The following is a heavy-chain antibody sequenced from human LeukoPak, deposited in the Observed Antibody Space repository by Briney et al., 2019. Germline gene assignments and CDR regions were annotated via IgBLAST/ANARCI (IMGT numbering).Heavy chain of an antibody. CDR1: GYPFPSYA. J-gene: IGHJ4*02. CDR2: VNSGNGNT. D-gene: IGHD6-19*01. CDR3: ARESLLGAVMYYFDY. Sequence: GGSVKLSSKAPGYPFPSYAMHLVRQAPRQRLGWMGWVNSGNGNTKYSQKFPGRVTITRDTSASKAYMGLSSLRSEDTAVYYCARESLLGAVMYYFDYWGEGTLVTVSS. V-gene: IGHV1-3*01.